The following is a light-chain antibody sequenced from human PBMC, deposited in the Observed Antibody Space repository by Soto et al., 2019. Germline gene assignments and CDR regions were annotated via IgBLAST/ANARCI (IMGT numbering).Light chain of an antibody. Sequence: QSVLTQPPSVSGAPGQRVTISSTGSSSNIGAGYDVHWYQQLPGTAPKLLIYGNSNRPSGVPDRFSGSKSGTSASLAITGLQAEDEADYYCQFYDSSVSGSDVFGTGTKLTVL. CDR3: QFYDSSVSGSDV. J-gene: IGLJ1*01. V-gene: IGLV1-40*01. CDR1: SSNIGAGYD. CDR2: GNS.